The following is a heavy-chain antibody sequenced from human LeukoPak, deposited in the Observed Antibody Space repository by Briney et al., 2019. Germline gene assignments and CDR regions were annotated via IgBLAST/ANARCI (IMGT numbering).Heavy chain of an antibody. Sequence: ASVKVSCKASGYIFTDYYMHWVRQAPGQELGWMGRINPNSGGTNYAQKLQGRVTMTTDTSTSTAYMELRSLRSDDTAVYYCARGQGPAAKSFNDYWGQGTLVTVSS. J-gene: IGHJ4*02. CDR1: GYIFTDYY. V-gene: IGHV1/OR15-1*04. CDR3: ARGQGPAAKSFNDY. D-gene: IGHD2-2*01. CDR2: INPNSGGT.